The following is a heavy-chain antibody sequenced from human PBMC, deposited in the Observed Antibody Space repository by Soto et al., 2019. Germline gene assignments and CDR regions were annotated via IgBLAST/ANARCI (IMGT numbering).Heavy chain of an antibody. V-gene: IGHV4-31*03. D-gene: IGHD5-12*01. CDR3: ARYFSGYDPLGSNWFDP. Sequence: SETLSLTCTVSGGSISSGGYYWSWIRQHPGKGLEWIGYIYYSGSTHYNPSLKSRVTISVDTAKNQFSLKLSSVTAADPAVYYCARYFSGYDPLGSNWFDPWGQGTLVTVSS. CDR1: GGSISSGGYY. CDR2: IYYSGST. J-gene: IGHJ5*02.